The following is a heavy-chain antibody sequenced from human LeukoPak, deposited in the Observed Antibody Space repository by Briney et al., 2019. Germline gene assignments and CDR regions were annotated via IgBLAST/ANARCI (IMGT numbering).Heavy chain of an antibody. D-gene: IGHD2-21*02. V-gene: IGHV3-33*01. CDR2: IWYDGSQK. CDR1: GFTFSSYG. Sequence: PGGSLRLSCATSGFTFSSYGFHWVRQALGKGLEWVAVIWYDGSQKYYLDSVKGRFTISRDSFDNTVYLQMNGLRAEDTAVYYCATSAHIEVGTAPPPDYWGQGTLVTVTS. CDR3: ATSAHIEVGTAPPPDY. J-gene: IGHJ4*02.